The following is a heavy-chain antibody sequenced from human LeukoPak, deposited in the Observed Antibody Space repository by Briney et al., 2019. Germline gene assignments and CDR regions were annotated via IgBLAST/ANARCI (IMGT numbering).Heavy chain of an antibody. V-gene: IGHV4-59*01. CDR1: GGTISSYY. CDR3: ARVRGDCETD. J-gene: IGHJ1*01. Sequence: SETLSLTCSVSGGTISSYYWTWIRQPPGKGLEWIGYRYYSGSTTYNPSLKSRVTRTVDTSKSQFSLKLIAVSAADTAIYYCARVRGDCETDWGQGTLVTVSS. D-gene: IGHD2-21*01. CDR2: RYYSGST.